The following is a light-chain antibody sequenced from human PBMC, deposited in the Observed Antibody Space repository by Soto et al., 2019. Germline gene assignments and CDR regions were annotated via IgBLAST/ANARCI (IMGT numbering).Light chain of an antibody. J-gene: IGLJ1*01. V-gene: IGLV2-14*01. CDR1: SSDVGNYNY. CDR2: DVS. CDR3: SSYTSSSTYV. Sequence: QSALTQPAFVSGSPGQSITISCTGTSSDVGNYNYVSWYQQHPGKAPKLMIHDVSNRPSGVSNRFSGSKSGNTASLTISGLQSEDEADYYCSSYTSSSTYVFGTGTKLTAL.